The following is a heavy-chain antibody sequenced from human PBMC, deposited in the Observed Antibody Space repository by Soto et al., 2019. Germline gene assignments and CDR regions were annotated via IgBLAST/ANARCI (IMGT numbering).Heavy chain of an antibody. CDR2: ISSSSSTI. Sequence: EVQLVESGGGLVQPGGSLRLSCAASGFTFSSYSMNWVRQAPGKGLEWVSYISSSSSTIYYADSVKGRFTISRDNAKNSLYLQMNSLSDEDTAVYYCARVDYYGSGSYHDAFDIWGQGTMVTVSS. D-gene: IGHD3-10*01. CDR3: ARVDYYGSGSYHDAFDI. V-gene: IGHV3-48*02. CDR1: GFTFSSYS. J-gene: IGHJ3*02.